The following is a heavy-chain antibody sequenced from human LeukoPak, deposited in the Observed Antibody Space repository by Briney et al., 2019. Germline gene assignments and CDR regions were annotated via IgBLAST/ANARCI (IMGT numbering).Heavy chain of an antibody. CDR1: GFTFNNAW. V-gene: IGHV3-53*01. J-gene: IGHJ5*02. CDR2: IYSDGST. Sequence: PGGSLRLSCAASGFTFNNAWMSWVRQAPGKGLEWVSVIYSDGSTYYADSVKGRFTISRDNSKNTLYIQMNNLRAEDTAVYYCASSGESLYNWFDPWGQGTLVTVSS. D-gene: IGHD3-16*01. CDR3: ASSGESLYNWFDP.